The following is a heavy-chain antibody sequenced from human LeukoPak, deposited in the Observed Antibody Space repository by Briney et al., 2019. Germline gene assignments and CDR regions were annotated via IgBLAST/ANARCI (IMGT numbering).Heavy chain of an antibody. Sequence: GGSLRLSCAASGFTFSSYAMSWVRQAPGKGLEWVSYISSSGGTIYYADSVKGRFTISRDNAKNSLYLQMNSLRAEDTAVYYCAELGITMIGGVWGKGTTVTISS. CDR2: ISSSGGTI. V-gene: IGHV3-48*03. D-gene: IGHD3-10*02. CDR3: AELGITMIGGV. CDR1: GFTFSSYA. J-gene: IGHJ6*04.